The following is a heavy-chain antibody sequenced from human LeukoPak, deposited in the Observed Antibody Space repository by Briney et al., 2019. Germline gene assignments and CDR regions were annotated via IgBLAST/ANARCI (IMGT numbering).Heavy chain of an antibody. CDR2: INHSGST. V-gene: IGHV4-34*01. J-gene: IGHJ5*02. D-gene: IGHD2-2*01. Sequence: PSETLSLTCAVYGGSFSGYYWSWIRQPPGKGLEWIGEINHSGSTNYNPSLKSRVTISVDTSKNQFSLKLSSVTAADTAVYYCAREARDCSSTSCSYNWFDPWGQGTLVTVSS. CDR1: GGSFSGYY. CDR3: AREARDCSSTSCSYNWFDP.